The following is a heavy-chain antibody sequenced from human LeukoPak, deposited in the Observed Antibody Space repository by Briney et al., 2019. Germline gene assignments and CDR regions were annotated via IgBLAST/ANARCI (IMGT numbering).Heavy chain of an antibody. D-gene: IGHD1-26*01. V-gene: IGHV3-74*01. CDR3: VRDLGGRSGH. CDR2: INEDGSTT. CDR1: GFTFSSYT. Sequence: GGSLRRSCAASGFTFSSYTMSWVRQAPGKGLEWVSRINEDGSTTNYADSVKGRSTIFRDNAKNTLYLQMNSLRAEDTAVYYCVRDLGGRSGHWGQGTLVTVSS. J-gene: IGHJ4*02.